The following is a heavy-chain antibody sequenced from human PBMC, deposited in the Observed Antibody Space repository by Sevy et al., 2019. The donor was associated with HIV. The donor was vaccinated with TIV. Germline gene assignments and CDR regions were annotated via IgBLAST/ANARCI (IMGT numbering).Heavy chain of an antibody. V-gene: IGHV1-69*13. CDR3: AKSISWYASFDS. CDR1: GRTFNNYA. J-gene: IGHJ4*02. CDR2: IIPMFGTA. Sequence: ASVKVSCKASGRTFNNYAISWVRQAPGQGLEWMGGIIPMFGTANYVQTFQGRVTITADESTSTAYMELSSLRSEDTAVYYCAKSISWYASFDSWGQGTLVTVSS. D-gene: IGHD6-13*01.